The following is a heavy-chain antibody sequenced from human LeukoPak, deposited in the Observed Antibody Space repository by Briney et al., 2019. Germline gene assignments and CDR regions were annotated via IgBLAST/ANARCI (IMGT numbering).Heavy chain of an antibody. Sequence: SVTVSCKASGGTFSSYAISWVRQAPGQGLEWMGRIIPILGIANYAQKFQGRVKITADKSTSTAYMELSSLRSEDTAVYYCARTSFHYSYGYGGGLYFDYWGQGTLVTVSS. J-gene: IGHJ4*02. CDR1: GGTFSSYA. CDR2: IIPILGIA. D-gene: IGHD5-18*01. V-gene: IGHV1-69*04. CDR3: ARTSFHYSYGYGGGLYFDY.